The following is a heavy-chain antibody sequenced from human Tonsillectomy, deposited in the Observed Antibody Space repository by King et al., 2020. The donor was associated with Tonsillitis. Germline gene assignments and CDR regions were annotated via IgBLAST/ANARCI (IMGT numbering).Heavy chain of an antibody. J-gene: IGHJ3*02. CDR1: GFTVSSNY. D-gene: IGHD4-17*01. CDR3: ARVWFGYGDSARAFDI. Sequence: VQLVETGGGLIQPGGSLRLSCAASGFTVSSNYMSWVRQAPGKGLEWVSVIYSGGSTYYADSVKGRFTIFRDNSKNTLYLQMNNLRAEDTAVYDCARVWFGYGDSARAFDIWGQGTMVTVSS. V-gene: IGHV3-53*02. CDR2: IYSGGST.